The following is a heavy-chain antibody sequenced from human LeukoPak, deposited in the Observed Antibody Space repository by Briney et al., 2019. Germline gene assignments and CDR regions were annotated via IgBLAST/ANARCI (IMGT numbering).Heavy chain of an antibody. Sequence: ASVKVSCKVSGCTLTELPMHWVRQAPGKGLEWMGGFDPEDGETIYAQKFQGRVTMTEDTSTDTAYMELSSLRSEDTAVYYCATGEAFRDYYDSSGYYYWGQGTLVTVSS. V-gene: IGHV1-24*01. CDR1: GCTLTELP. D-gene: IGHD3-22*01. CDR2: FDPEDGET. CDR3: ATGEAFRDYYDSSGYYY. J-gene: IGHJ4*02.